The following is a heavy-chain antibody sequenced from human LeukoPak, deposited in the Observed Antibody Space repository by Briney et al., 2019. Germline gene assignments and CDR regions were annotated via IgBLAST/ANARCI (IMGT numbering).Heavy chain of an antibody. CDR3: ARAPFRSSWPTIDY. CDR2: IIPIFGIA. J-gene: IGHJ4*02. Sequence: SVKVSCKASGGTFTSYAISWVRQAPGQGLEWMGGIIPIFGIANYAQKFQGRVTITADESTSTAYMELSSLRSEDTAVYYCARAPFRSSWPTIDYWGQGTLVTVSS. D-gene: IGHD6-13*01. CDR1: GGTFTSYA. V-gene: IGHV1-69*13.